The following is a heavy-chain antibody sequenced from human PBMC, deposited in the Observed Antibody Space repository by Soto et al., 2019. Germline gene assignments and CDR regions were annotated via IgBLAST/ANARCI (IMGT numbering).Heavy chain of an antibody. CDR1: GGYFSGYY. V-gene: IGHV4-34*01. Sequence: SETLPLTCAVYGGYFSGYYWIWLRQPPGKGLEWIGEINHSGSTNYNPSLKSRVTISVDTSKNQFSLKLSSVTAADTAVYYCGSTHPYYDFWSGYYFWGQGTLVTVSS. CDR3: GSTHPYYDFWSGYYF. J-gene: IGHJ4*02. D-gene: IGHD3-3*01. CDR2: INHSGST.